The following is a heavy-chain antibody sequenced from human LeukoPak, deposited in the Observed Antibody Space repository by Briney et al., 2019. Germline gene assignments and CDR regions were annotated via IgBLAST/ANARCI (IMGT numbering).Heavy chain of an antibody. Sequence: PSETLSLTCAVYGGSFSGYYWSWIRQPPGKGLEWIGEINHSGSTNYNPSLKSRVTISVDTSKNQFSLKLSSVTAADTAVYYCARRASNYDILTGYYRGFWFDPWGQGTLVTVSS. CDR3: ARRASNYDILTGYYRGFWFDP. CDR1: GGSFSGYY. D-gene: IGHD3-9*01. J-gene: IGHJ5*02. CDR2: INHSGST. V-gene: IGHV4-34*01.